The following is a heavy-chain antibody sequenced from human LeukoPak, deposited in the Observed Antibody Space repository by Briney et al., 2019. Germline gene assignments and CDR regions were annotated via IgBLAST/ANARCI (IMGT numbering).Heavy chain of an antibody. Sequence: PGGSLRLSCAASGFIFSRYALHWVRQAPGKGLEWLSVIAADGKGIKYADSVKGRFTISRDNSKSALYLQMNSLRVEDTAVYYCAKDQQAVSAAYYFDSWGQGTLVTASS. D-gene: IGHD2-2*01. V-gene: IGHV3-30*18. CDR1: GFIFSRYA. J-gene: IGHJ4*02. CDR2: IAADGKGI. CDR3: AKDQQAVSAAYYFDS.